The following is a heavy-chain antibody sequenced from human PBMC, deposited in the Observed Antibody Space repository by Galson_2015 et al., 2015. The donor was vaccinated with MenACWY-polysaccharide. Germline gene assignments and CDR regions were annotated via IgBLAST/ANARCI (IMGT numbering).Heavy chain of an antibody. J-gene: IGHJ4*02. CDR3: ARASGGSYYRFPFDD. Sequence: SLRLSCAASGFTFSSYEMNWVRQAPGKGLEWVSYISSSGSTIYYADSVKGRFTISRDNAKNSLYLQMNSLRAEDTAVYFCARASGGSYYRFPFDDWGQGTLVTVSS. CDR1: GFTFSSYE. D-gene: IGHD1-26*01. V-gene: IGHV3-48*03. CDR2: ISSSGSTI.